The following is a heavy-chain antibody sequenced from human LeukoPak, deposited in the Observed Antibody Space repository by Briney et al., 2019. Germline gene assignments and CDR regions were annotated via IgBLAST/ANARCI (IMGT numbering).Heavy chain of an antibody. J-gene: IGHJ5*02. D-gene: IGHD3-10*01. V-gene: IGHV4-59*01. CDR3: ARDSYGLGSNYFDP. Sequence: PSETLSLTCTVSNGSINTYYWSWIRQPPGKGLEWIGYIYYSGSTNYNPSLKSRVTISVDTSKNQFSLKLSSVTAADTAVYYCARDSYGLGSNYFDPWGQGTQVTVSS. CDR1: NGSINTYY. CDR2: IYYSGST.